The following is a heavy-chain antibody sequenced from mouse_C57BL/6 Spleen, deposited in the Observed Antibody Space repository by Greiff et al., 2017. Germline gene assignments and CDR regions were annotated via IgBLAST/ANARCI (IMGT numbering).Heavy chain of an antibody. D-gene: IGHD2-5*01. CDR1: GYTFTDYY. CDR3: ARYYSNLFDY. CDR2: IYPGSGNT. V-gene: IGHV1-76*01. J-gene: IGHJ2*01. Sequence: VQLQQSGAELVRPGASVKLSCKASGYTFTDYYINWVKQRPGQGLEWIARIYPGSGNTYYNEKFKGKATLTAEKSSSTAYMQLSSLTSEDSAVYFCARYYSNLFDYWGQGTTRTVSS.